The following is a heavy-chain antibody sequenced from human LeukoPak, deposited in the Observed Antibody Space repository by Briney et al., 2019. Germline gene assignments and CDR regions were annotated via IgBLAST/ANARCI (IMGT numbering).Heavy chain of an antibody. CDR3: AAHYYDSFDY. V-gene: IGHV4-39*07. J-gene: IGHJ4*02. CDR1: GGSISSSSYY. D-gene: IGHD3-22*01. Sequence: SETLSLTCTVSGGSISSSSYYWGWIRQPPGKGLEWIGSIYYSGSTNYNPSLKSRVTISVDTSKNQFSLKLSSVTAADTAVYYCAAHYYDSFDYWGQGTLVTVSS. CDR2: IYYSGST.